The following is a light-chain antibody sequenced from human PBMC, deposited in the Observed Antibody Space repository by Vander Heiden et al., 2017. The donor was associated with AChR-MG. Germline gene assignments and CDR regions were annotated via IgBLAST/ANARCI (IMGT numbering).Light chain of an antibody. Sequence: VMTQSPATLSVSPGERATLSCRASQSVSSNLAWYQQKPGQAPRLLIYGASTRATGIPARFSGSGSGTEFTLTISSLQSEDFAVYYCQQYNNWPPYTFGQGTKLEIK. CDR3: QQYNNWPPYT. V-gene: IGKV3-15*01. CDR1: QSVSSN. J-gene: IGKJ2*01. CDR2: GAS.